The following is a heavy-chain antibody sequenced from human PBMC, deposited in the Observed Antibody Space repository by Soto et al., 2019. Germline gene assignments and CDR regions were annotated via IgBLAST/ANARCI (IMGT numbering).Heavy chain of an antibody. V-gene: IGHV3-9*01. J-gene: IGHJ4*02. D-gene: IGHD5-12*01. CDR3: AKDMVATGLAIDY. Sequence: GGSLRLSCAASGFTFDDYAMHWVRQAPGKGLEWVSGISWNSGSIGYADSVKGRFTISRDNAKNSLYLQMNSLRAEDTALYYCAKDMVATGLAIDYWGQGTLVTVSS. CDR1: GFTFDDYA. CDR2: ISWNSGSI.